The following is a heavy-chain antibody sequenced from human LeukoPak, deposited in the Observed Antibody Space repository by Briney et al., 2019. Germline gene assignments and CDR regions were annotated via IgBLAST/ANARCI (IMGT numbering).Heavy chain of an antibody. CDR1: GFTFSSHS. CDR2: MTVTNKI. V-gene: IGHV3-69-1*01. Sequence: GGSLRLSCAATGFTFSSHSINWVRQAPGKGXXXXXTMTVTNKIYYADSVKGRFTISRDNAENSVYLQMNSLRDEDTAVYSCARAQTLFWEFDGFDIWGRGTKVTVSS. D-gene: IGHD3-3*01. CDR3: ARAQTLFWEFDGFDI. J-gene: IGHJ3*02.